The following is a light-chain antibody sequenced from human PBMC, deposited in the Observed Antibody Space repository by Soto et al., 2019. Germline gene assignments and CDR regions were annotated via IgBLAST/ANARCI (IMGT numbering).Light chain of an antibody. CDR3: QQYGSSPWT. CDR2: HAS. Sequence: EIVLTQSPGTLSLSPGERVTLSCRASQSVSSSYLAWYQQKPGQAPRLLIYHASSRATGIPDRFSGSGSGTDFTLTISRLEPEDFAVYYCQQYGSSPWTFGQGTKVEIK. CDR1: QSVSSSY. J-gene: IGKJ1*01. V-gene: IGKV3-20*01.